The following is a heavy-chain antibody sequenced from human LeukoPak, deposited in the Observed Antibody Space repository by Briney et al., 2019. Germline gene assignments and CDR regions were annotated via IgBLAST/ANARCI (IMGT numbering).Heavy chain of an antibody. CDR1: GYSISSGYY. J-gene: IGHJ6*03. V-gene: IGHV4-38-2*02. CDR2: IYHSGST. CDR3: ARGGPPGYYYDYYMDV. Sequence: SETLSLTCTVSGYSISSGYYWGWIRQPPGKGLEWFGSIYHSGSTYYNPSLKSRVTISGDTSKNQLSLKMSSVTAADTAVYFCARGGPPGYYYDYYMDVWGKETTVTISS.